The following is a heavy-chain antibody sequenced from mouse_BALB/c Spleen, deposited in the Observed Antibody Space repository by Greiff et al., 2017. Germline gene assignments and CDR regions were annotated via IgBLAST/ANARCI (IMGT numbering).Heavy chain of an antibody. D-gene: IGHD1-2*01. CDR2: ISSGGGNT. CDR1: GFTFSSYT. Sequence: EVQLVESGGGLVKPGGSLKLSCAASGFTFSSYTMSWVRQTPEKRLEWVATISSGGGNTYYPDSVKGRFTISRDNAKNNLYLQMSSLRSEDTALYYCASLITTATAYWGQGTLVTVSA. V-gene: IGHV5-9*03. CDR3: ASLITTATAY. J-gene: IGHJ3*01.